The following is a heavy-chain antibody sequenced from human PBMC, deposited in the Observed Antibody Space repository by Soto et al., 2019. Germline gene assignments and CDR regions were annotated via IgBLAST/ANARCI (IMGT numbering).Heavy chain of an antibody. Sequence: GGSLRLSCAASGFTFSSYAMSWVRQAPGKGLEWVSAISGSGGSTYYADSVKGRFTISRDNSKNTLYLQMNSLRAEDTAVYYCAKGSAVAATFFDWFDPWGQGTLVTVSS. D-gene: IGHD2-15*01. CDR3: AKGSAVAATFFDWFDP. CDR1: GFTFSSYA. CDR2: ISGSGGST. V-gene: IGHV3-23*01. J-gene: IGHJ5*02.